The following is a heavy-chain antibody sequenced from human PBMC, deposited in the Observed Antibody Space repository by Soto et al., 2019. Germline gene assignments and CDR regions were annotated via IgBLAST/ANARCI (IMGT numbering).Heavy chain of an antibody. D-gene: IGHD6-13*01. CDR1: GASFSGYY. V-gene: IGHV4-34*01. CDR2: INHTGST. Sequence: SETLSLTCAVYGASFSGYYWSWIRQPPGKGLEWIGEINHTGSTNYNPSLKSRVTISVDTSKNQFSLKLSSVTAADTAVYYCARLRAAGLSQIIAAAGSRYYYYYGMDVWGQGTTVTVSS. J-gene: IGHJ6*02. CDR3: ARLRAAGLSQIIAAAGSRYYYYYGMDV.